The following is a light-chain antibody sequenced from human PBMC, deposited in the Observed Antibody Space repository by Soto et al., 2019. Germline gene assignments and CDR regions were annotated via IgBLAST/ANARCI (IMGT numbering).Light chain of an antibody. V-gene: IGKV3-20*01. CDR2: GAS. CDR3: QKYGSSPPYT. Sequence: EIVLTQSPGTLSLSPGERATLSCRASQSFISNYLAWYQQKPGQAPRLLIYGASNRATGIPDRFSGSGSGTDFTLTISRLEPEDFSVYYCQKYGSSPPYTFGHGTKLEIK. J-gene: IGKJ2*01. CDR1: QSFISNY.